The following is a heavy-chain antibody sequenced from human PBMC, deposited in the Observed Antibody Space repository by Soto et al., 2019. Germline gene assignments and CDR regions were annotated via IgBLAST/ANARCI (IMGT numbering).Heavy chain of an antibody. CDR1: GFTFTSSA. Sequence: QMQLVQSGPEVKKPGTSVKVSCKASGFTFTSSAMQWVRQARGHRLEWIGWIVVGSGNTNYAQKFQERVTITRDMSTSTAYMELSSLRSEDTAVYYCAADRRYCSGGSCYSRFDPWGQGTLVTVSS. CDR2: IVVGSGNT. J-gene: IGHJ5*02. V-gene: IGHV1-58*02. D-gene: IGHD2-15*01. CDR3: AADRRYCSGGSCYSRFDP.